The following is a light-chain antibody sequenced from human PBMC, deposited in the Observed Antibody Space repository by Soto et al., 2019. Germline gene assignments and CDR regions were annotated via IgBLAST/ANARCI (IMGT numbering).Light chain of an antibody. CDR1: QGISSY. J-gene: IGKJ4*01. CDR3: QQLKSHPLT. CDR2: AAS. Sequence: LNKSASVLAAYVGDRATLTCRASQGISSYLAWYQQKPGKAPKLLIYAASTLPSGVPSRFSGSGSGTEFTLTISILQPEYFVTYCRQQLKSHPLTFGGRTKVDI. V-gene: IGKV1-9*01.